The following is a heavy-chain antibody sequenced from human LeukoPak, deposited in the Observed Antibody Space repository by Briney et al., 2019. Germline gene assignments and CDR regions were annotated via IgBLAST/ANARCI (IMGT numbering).Heavy chain of an antibody. CDR1: GFTFSTYW. J-gene: IGHJ4*02. CDR2: INQDGSDK. V-gene: IGHV3-7*01. CDR3: ARPRYCSSGNCYSDY. Sequence: GGSLRLSCAASGFTFSTYWMSWVRQAPGKGLEWVANINQDGSDKYYVDSVKGRFTTSRDNAKNSLYLQMNSLRAEDTAVYYCARPRYCSSGNCYSDYWGQGALVTVSS. D-gene: IGHD2-15*01.